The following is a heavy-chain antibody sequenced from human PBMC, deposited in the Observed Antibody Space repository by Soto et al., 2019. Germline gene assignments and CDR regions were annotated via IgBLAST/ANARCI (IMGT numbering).Heavy chain of an antibody. CDR3: AHRVLRTVFGLVTTTAIFFDF. J-gene: IGHJ4*02. V-gene: IGHV2-5*02. Sequence: QITLNESGPTVVRPTETLTLTCRFSGFSLTTSGVGVGWTRQSPGKAPEWLALIYWDDDKRYSASLKSRLTITKDTSKNQVVLTVSDLDPTDTATYYCAHRVLRTVFGLVTTTAIFFDFWGPGTPVAVSS. D-gene: IGHD3-3*01. CDR1: GFSLTTSGVG. CDR2: IYWDDDK.